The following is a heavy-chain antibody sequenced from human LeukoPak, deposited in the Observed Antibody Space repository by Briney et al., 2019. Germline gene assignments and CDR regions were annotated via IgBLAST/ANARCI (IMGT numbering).Heavy chain of an antibody. Sequence: PSQTLSLTCTVSGVSISSGDYYWSWIRQPPGKGLEWIGYIYYSGSTYYNPSLKSRATISVDTSKNQFSLKLSSVTAADAAVYYCARDGTHDYGDVYYFDYWGQGTLVTVSS. V-gene: IGHV4-30-4*01. CDR2: IYYSGST. D-gene: IGHD4-17*01. J-gene: IGHJ4*02. CDR1: GVSISSGDYY. CDR3: ARDGTHDYGDVYYFDY.